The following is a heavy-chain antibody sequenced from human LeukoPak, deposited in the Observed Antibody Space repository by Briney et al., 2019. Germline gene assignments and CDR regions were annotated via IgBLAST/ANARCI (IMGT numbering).Heavy chain of an antibody. V-gene: IGHV4-59*08. J-gene: IGHJ6*02. CDR3: ARLGYCSGGSCYGYYYGMDV. Sequence: SETLSLTCTVSGGSISSYYWSLIRQPPGKGLEWNGYIYYSGSTNYNPSLKSRVTISIDTSKNQFSLKLSSVTAADTAVYYCARLGYCSGGSCYGYYYGMDVWGQGTTVTVSS. D-gene: IGHD2-15*01. CDR2: IYYSGST. CDR1: GGSISSYY.